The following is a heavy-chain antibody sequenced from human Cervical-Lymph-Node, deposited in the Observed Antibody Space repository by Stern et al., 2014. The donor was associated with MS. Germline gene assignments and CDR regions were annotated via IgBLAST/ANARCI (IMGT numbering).Heavy chain of an antibody. V-gene: IGHV3-23*04. J-gene: IGHJ2*01. CDR1: GFIFSSSA. Sequence: EVQLVESGGVLVQWGGSLRLSCAASGFIFSSSAMSWVRQAPGRGLEGVSSIRSSGGSSYYADSVRGRFTISRDSFEKMLYLQMNSLRADDTAVYYCVKAPDYYDSRGYPKNWYFDLWGRGTLVTVSS. CDR3: VKAPDYYDSRGYPKNWYFDL. CDR2: IRSSGGSS. D-gene: IGHD3-22*01.